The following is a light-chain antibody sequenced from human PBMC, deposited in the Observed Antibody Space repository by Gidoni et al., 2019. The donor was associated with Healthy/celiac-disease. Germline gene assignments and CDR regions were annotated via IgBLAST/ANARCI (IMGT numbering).Light chain of an antibody. V-gene: IGKV1-5*03. CDR3: QHYNSYWT. J-gene: IGKJ1*01. CDR1: QSISSW. CDR2: KAS. Sequence: DSQMTQSPSTLSASVVDRVTITCRASQSISSWLAWYQQKPGKATKLLIYKASSLESGVPSRFSGSGSGTDFTLTISRLPPDDFATYYCQHYNSYWTFGQGTKVEIK.